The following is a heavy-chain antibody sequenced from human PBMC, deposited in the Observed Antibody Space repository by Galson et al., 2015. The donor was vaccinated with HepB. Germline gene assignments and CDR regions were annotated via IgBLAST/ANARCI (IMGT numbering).Heavy chain of an antibody. V-gene: IGHV1-69*13. CDR2: ITPLFGTA. CDR3: ARDRSSTSCYTGIGVCWFDP. D-gene: IGHD2-2*02. Sequence: SVKVSCKASGGTFSRYTISWVRQAPGQGLEWLGGITPLFGTAKYAQKFQGRVTITADESTSTAYMELRSLRSDDTAVYYCARDRSSTSCYTGIGVCWFDPWGQGTLVTVSS. J-gene: IGHJ5*02. CDR1: GGTFSRYT.